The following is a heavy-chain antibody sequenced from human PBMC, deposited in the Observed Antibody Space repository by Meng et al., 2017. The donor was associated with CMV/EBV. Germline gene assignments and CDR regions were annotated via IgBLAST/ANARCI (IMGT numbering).Heavy chain of an antibody. CDR2: IKSKTDGGTT. V-gene: IGHV3-15*01. J-gene: IGHJ4*02. CDR1: GFTFSNAW. Sequence: GESLKISCAASGFTFSNAWMSWVRQAPEKGLEWVGRIKSKTDGGTTDYAAPVKGKFTISRDDSKNTLYLQMNSLKTEDTAVYYCTRGISLNYWGQGTLVTVSS. D-gene: IGHD2-15*01. CDR3: TRGISLNY.